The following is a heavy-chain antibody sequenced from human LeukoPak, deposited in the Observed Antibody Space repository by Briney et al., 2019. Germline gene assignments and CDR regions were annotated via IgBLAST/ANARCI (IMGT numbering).Heavy chain of an antibody. J-gene: IGHJ3*02. V-gene: IGHV5-51*03. Sequence: PGESLKISCKGSGYSFTSYWIGWVRQMPGKGLEWMGSFYPGDSETRYSPSFQGQVTISADKSISTAFLQWRSLKASDTAMYFCARPTKERWRQLRGADDAFDIWGQGTMVTVSS. CDR2: FYPGDSET. D-gene: IGHD5-12*01. CDR1: GYSFTSYW. CDR3: ARPTKERWRQLRGADDAFDI.